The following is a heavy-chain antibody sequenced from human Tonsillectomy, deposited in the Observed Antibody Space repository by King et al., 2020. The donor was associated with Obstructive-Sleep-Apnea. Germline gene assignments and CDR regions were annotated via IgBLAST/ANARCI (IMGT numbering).Heavy chain of an antibody. CDR3: AKDISYDILTGDFDY. Sequence: VQLVESGGGLAQPGRSLRLSCAASGFTFDDYTMHWVRQAPGKGLEWGSGISWNGGSRGYADSVKGRFTISRDNAKSSLYLQMNSLRAEDTALYYCAKDISYDILTGDFDYWGQGTLVTVSS. D-gene: IGHD3-9*01. J-gene: IGHJ4*02. CDR2: ISWNGGSR. V-gene: IGHV3-9*01. CDR1: GFTFDDYT.